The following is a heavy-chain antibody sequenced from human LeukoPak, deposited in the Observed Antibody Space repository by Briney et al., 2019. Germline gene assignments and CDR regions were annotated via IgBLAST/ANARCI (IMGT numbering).Heavy chain of an antibody. J-gene: IGHJ4*02. CDR3: ARLGSSWYLHYFDY. Sequence: SETLSLTCTVSGGSISTSNYYWGWIRQPPGEGLEWIGNIFYSGSTYYSPSLKSRVTISVDTSKNQFSLKLSSVTAADTAVYYCARLGSSWYLHYFDYWGQGTLVTVSS. V-gene: IGHV4-39*07. CDR1: GGSISTSNYY. CDR2: IFYSGST. D-gene: IGHD6-13*01.